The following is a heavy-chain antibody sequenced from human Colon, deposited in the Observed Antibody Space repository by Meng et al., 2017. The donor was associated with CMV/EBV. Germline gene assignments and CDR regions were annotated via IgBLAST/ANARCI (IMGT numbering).Heavy chain of an antibody. Sequence: SVKVSCKTSGGTLNSYAISWVRQAPGQGLEWMGGIIPILRVATYAQKFQGRVMITADDTAYMELSSLRSEDTAVYYCARGPEGCGGDCFGNYRFDVDVWGQGTTVTVS. CDR3: ARGPEGCGGDCFGNYRFDVDV. D-gene: IGHD2-21*01. CDR1: GGTLNSYA. V-gene: IGHV1-69*10. CDR2: IIPILRVA. J-gene: IGHJ6*02.